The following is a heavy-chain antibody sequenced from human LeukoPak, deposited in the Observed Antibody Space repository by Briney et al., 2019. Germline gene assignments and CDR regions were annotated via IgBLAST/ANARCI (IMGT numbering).Heavy chain of an antibody. CDR1: GFTFSSYA. CDR3: AKDGSWSCTD. CDR2: IAHHGSNK. Sequence: PGGSLLLSCASSGFTFSSYAIHWVRRGPGKGREWVAYIAHHGSNKYYPHSVKAPFPISTDNSNRTLYLQMNGLRADDTAVYYCAKDGSWSCTDWGQGTLVTVSS. D-gene: IGHD2-8*02. J-gene: IGHJ4*02. V-gene: IGHV3-30*02.